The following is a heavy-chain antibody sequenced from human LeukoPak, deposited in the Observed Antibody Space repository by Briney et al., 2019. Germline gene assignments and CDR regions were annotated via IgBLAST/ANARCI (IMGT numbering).Heavy chain of an antibody. CDR3: ARIAVAGTLYYYYGMDV. CDR1: GGSISSGGYS. J-gene: IGHJ6*02. CDR2: IYYSGST. Sequence: PSQTLSLTCAVSGGSISSGGYSWSWIRQPPGKGLEWIGSIYYSGSTYYNPSLKSRVTISVDTSKNQFSLKLSSVTAADTAVYYCARIAVAGTLYYYYGMDVWGQGTTVTVSS. V-gene: IGHV4-30-2*03. D-gene: IGHD6-19*01.